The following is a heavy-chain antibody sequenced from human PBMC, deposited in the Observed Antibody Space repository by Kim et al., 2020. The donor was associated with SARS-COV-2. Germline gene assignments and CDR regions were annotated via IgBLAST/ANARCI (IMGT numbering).Heavy chain of an antibody. D-gene: IGHD4-17*01. CDR3: ARQRWGTVTPFDY. Sequence: GESLKISCKGYGYTFPSYWIGWVRQMPGKGLEWMGAILPGDSTFKYNPAFQGQVTISADKSITSTFLQWNSLKASDTAIYFCARQRWGTVTPFDYWGQGTLVGVSS. J-gene: IGHJ4*02. CDR1: GYTFPSYW. CDR2: ILPGDSTF. V-gene: IGHV5-51*01.